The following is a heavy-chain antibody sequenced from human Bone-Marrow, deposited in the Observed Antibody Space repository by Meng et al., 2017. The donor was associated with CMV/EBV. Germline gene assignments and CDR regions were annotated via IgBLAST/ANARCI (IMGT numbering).Heavy chain of an antibody. CDR3: ARGKGIGWIQLPSDYFDY. D-gene: IGHD5-18*01. CDR1: GYTFNDYY. V-gene: IGHV1-2*02. J-gene: IGHJ4*02. Sequence: ASVKVSCKAAGYTFNDYYLHWVRQAPGQGLEWMGWINPKSGGTTYAQKFQGRVTMTRDTPSATAYLELTSLRSDDTAVYYCARGKGIGWIQLPSDYFDYWGQGTLVTVSS. CDR2: INPKSGGT.